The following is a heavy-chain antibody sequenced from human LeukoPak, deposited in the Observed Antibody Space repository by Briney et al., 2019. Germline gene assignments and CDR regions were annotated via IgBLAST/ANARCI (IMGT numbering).Heavy chain of an antibody. V-gene: IGHV1-2*02. CDR3: ARGWGAARDFDY. Sequence: ASVKVSCKASGYTFTGYYMHWVRQAPGQGLEWMGWINPNSGGTNYAQKLQGRVTMTTDTSTSTAYMELRSLRSDDTAVYYCARGWGAARDFDYWGQGTLVTVSS. CDR1: GYTFTGYY. CDR2: INPNSGGT. D-gene: IGHD6-6*01. J-gene: IGHJ4*02.